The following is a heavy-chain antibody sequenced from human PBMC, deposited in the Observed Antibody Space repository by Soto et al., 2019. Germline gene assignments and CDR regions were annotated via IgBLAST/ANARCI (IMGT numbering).Heavy chain of an antibody. J-gene: IGHJ4*02. CDR3: ATGRGTENY. CDR2: INDRGSS. Sequence: SETLSLTCGIYGGSFTGSFLSWIRQPPGKGLEWLGEINDRGSSNYNPSLESRVAISVDTSKNQFSLNLKSVTAADTAIYYCATGRGTENYWGQGALVTVSS. CDR1: GGSFTGSF. V-gene: IGHV4-34*01. D-gene: IGHD3-10*01.